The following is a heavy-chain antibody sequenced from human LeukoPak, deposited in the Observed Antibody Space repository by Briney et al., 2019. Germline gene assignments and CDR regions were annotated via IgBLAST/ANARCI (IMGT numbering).Heavy chain of an antibody. CDR3: ARGCRSSTSCYFY. Sequence: GGSLRLSCAASGFTFSSYSMNWVRQAPGKGLEWVSSISSSSSYIYYADSVKGRFTISRDNAKNSLYLQVNSLRAEDTAVYYCARGCRSSTSCYFYWGQGTLVTVSS. D-gene: IGHD2-2*01. CDR1: GFTFSSYS. J-gene: IGHJ4*02. CDR2: ISSSSSYI. V-gene: IGHV3-21*01.